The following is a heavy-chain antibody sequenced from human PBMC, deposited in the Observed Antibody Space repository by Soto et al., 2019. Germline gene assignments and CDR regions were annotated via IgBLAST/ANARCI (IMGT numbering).Heavy chain of an antibody. V-gene: IGHV4-34*01. CDR3: ARGGRGYDYSWGRRNGARILDY. CDR1: GGSFSGYY. J-gene: IGHJ4*02. CDR2: INHSGST. Sequence: QVQLQQWGAGLLKPSETLSLTCAVYGGSFSGYYWSWIRQPPGKGLVWIGEINHSGSTNYNPSLKSRVNISVDTSKNQFSLKLSSVTAADTAVYYCARGGRGYDYSWGRRNGARILDYWGQGTLVTVSS. D-gene: IGHD3-16*01.